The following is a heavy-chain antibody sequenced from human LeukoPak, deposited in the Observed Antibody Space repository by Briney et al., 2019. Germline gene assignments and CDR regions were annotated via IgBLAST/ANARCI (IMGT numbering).Heavy chain of an antibody. V-gene: IGHV3-21*01. CDR2: ISSSSSYI. CDR1: GFTFSSYS. D-gene: IGHD6-19*01. CDR3: ARIPSSGWYQAHDAFDI. Sequence: PGGSLRLSCAASGFTFSSYSMNWVRQAPGKGLEWVSSISSSSSYIYYADSVKGRFTISRDNAKNSLYLQMNSLRAEDTAVYYCARIPSSGWYQAHDAFDIWGQGTMVTVSS. J-gene: IGHJ3*02.